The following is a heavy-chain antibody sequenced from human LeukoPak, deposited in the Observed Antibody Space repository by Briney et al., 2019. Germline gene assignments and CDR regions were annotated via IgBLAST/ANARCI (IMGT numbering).Heavy chain of an antibody. D-gene: IGHD2-21*01. Sequence: GGSLRLSCAASGFTFSSYGMNWVRQAPGKGLEWVSSISIGSTYIYYADSVKGRFTMSRDNAKNSLYLQLNSLRAEDTAVYYCARDAGLGLPRRRPAGAFDFWGQGTVVIVSS. CDR1: GFTFSSYG. J-gene: IGHJ3*01. CDR3: ARDAGLGLPRRRPAGAFDF. CDR2: ISIGSTYI. V-gene: IGHV3-21*01.